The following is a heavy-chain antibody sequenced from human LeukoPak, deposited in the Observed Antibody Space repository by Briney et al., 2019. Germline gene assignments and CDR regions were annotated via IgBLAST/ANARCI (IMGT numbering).Heavy chain of an antibody. CDR1: GGSISSYY. V-gene: IGHV4-59*01. CDR2: IYYSGST. D-gene: IGHD2-2*01. Sequence: SETLSLTCTVSGGSISSYYWSWIRQPPGKGLEWIGYIYYSGSTNYNPSLKSRVTISVDTSKNQFSLKLSSVTAADTAVYYCARDQYCSSTSCYYYYMDVRGKGTTVTVSS. J-gene: IGHJ6*03. CDR3: ARDQYCSSTSCYYYYMDV.